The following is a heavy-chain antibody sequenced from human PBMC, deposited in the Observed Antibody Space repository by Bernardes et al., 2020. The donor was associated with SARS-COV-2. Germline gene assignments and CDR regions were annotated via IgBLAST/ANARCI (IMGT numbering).Heavy chain of an antibody. CDR1: GFIVSSSY. J-gene: IGHJ4*02. CDR3: AGGEWSHAGAFDF. CDR2: IYSDGRT. V-gene: IGHV3-53*01. D-gene: IGHD3-3*01. Sequence: GGSLRLSCVVSGFIVSSSYMNWVRQAPGKGLEWVSVIYSDGRTFYTDSVKGRFTISRDTSKNTVYLQMNSLRADDTAVYFCAGGEWSHAGAFDFWGQGIQVTVSS.